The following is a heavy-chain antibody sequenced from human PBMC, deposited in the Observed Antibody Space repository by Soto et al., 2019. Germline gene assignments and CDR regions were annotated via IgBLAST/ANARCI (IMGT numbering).Heavy chain of an antibody. D-gene: IGHD3-10*01. V-gene: IGHV3-48*02. J-gene: IGHJ6*02. Sequence: EVPLVASGGCLVQRGGSVRLSCAASGFSLSPYSMNWVRQAPRKGLEWISYISGSSDTINYADSVKGRFTISRDNTKNSLYLQMNSLRDEDTAVYYCARGFDLQYGMDVWGQGTTVTVSS. CDR2: ISGSSDTI. CDR3: ARGFDLQYGMDV. CDR1: GFSLSPYS.